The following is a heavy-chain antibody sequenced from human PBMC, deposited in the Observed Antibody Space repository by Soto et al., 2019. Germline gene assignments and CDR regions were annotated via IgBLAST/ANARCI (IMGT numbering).Heavy chain of an antibody. CDR1: GFTFSSYG. CDR2: IWYDGSNK. J-gene: IGHJ4*02. Sequence: GGSLRLSCAASGFTFSSYGMHWVRQAPGKGLEWVAVIWYDGSNKYYADSVKGRFTISRDNSKNTLYLQMNSLRAEDTAVYYCARDMSWGHIGRYSSSSGLGSFDYWGQGTLVTVSS. D-gene: IGHD6-6*01. V-gene: IGHV3-33*01. CDR3: ARDMSWGHIGRYSSSSGLGSFDY.